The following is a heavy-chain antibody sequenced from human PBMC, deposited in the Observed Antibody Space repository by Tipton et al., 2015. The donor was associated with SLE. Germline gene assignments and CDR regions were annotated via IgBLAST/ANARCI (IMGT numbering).Heavy chain of an antibody. V-gene: IGHV4-61*01. Sequence: TLSLTCAVSGGSVSSGSYYWSWIRQPPGKGLEWIGYIYYSGSTNYNPSLKSRVTISVDTSKNQFSLKLSSVTAADTAVYYCARVPGVGDFDLWGRGTLVTVSS. CDR2: IYYSGST. CDR1: GGSVSSGSYY. J-gene: IGHJ2*01. CDR3: ARVPGVGDFDL. D-gene: IGHD2-15*01.